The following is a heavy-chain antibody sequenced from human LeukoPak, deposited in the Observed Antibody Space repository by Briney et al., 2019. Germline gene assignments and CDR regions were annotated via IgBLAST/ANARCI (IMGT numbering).Heavy chain of an antibody. V-gene: IGHV3-23*01. D-gene: IGHD3-10*01. CDR1: GFTFSSYA. Sequence: GGSLRLSCAASGFTFSSYAMSWVRQAPGKGLEWVSAISGSGGSTYYADSVKGRFTISRDDSKNTLYLQMNSLRAEDTAVYYCAKKYYYGSGSYFPFDYWGQGALVTVSS. CDR2: ISGSGGST. CDR3: AKKYYYGSGSYFPFDY. J-gene: IGHJ4*02.